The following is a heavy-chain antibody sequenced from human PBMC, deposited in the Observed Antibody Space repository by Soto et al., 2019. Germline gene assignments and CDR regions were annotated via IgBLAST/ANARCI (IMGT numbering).Heavy chain of an antibody. J-gene: IGHJ6*03. V-gene: IGHV4-59*01. D-gene: IGHD2-2*01. Sequence: QVQLQESGPGLVKPSETLSLTCTVSGGSISSYYWSWIRQPPGKGLEWIGYIYYSGSTNYNPSLKSRVTISVDTSKNQFSLKLSSVTAADTAVYYCARVEIVVVPAAKANYYYYMDVWGKGTTVTVSS. CDR1: GGSISSYY. CDR3: ARVEIVVVPAAKANYYYYMDV. CDR2: IYYSGST.